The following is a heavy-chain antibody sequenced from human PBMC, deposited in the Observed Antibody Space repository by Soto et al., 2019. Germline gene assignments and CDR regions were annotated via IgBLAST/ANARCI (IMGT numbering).Heavy chain of an antibody. CDR3: ARDEGGP. J-gene: IGHJ4*02. CDR1: GDSVSSNSAA. Sequence: PSQPLSLTFAMSGDSVSSNSAAWSWIRQSPSRGLEWLGRTYYRSKWNSNYAVSVKGRVTINPDTSKNQFSLQLNSVTPEDTAVYYCARDEGGPWGQGTLVTVS. V-gene: IGHV6-1*01. CDR2: TYYRSKWNS.